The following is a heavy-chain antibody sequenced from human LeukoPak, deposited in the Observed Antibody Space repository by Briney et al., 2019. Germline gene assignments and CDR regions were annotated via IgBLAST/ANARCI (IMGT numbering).Heavy chain of an antibody. D-gene: IGHD3-22*01. CDR2: IKQDGSEK. CDR3: ARGYCYDSSGYFDY. CDR1: GFTFSSYW. V-gene: IGHV3-7*01. Sequence: PGGSLRLSCAASGFTFSSYWMSWVRQAPGKGLEWVANIKQDGSEKYYVDSVKGRFTISRDNAKNSLYLQMNSLRAEDTAVYYCARGYCYDSSGYFDYWGQGTLVTVSS. J-gene: IGHJ4*02.